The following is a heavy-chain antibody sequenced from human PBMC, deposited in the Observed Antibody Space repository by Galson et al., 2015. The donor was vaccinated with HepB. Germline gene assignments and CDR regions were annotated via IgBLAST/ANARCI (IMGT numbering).Heavy chain of an antibody. CDR1: GFTFSSYG. V-gene: IGHV3-30*18. D-gene: IGHD3-22*01. CDR3: AKATLIYDSSGYPGY. J-gene: IGHJ4*02. Sequence: SLRLSCAASGFTFSSYGMHWVRQAPGKGLEWVAVISYDGSNKYYADSVKGRFTISRDNSKNTLYLQMNSLRAEDTAVYYCAKATLIYDSSGYPGYWGQGTLVTVSS. CDR2: ISYDGSNK.